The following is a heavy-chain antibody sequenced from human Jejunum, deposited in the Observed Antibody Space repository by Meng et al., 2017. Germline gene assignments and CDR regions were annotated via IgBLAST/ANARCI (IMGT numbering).Heavy chain of an antibody. CDR1: GYYFTTYW. CDR3: AALNAGTWNMGISN. Sequence: GESLKISCKGSGYYFTTYWIAWVRQMPGKGLEWMGIIYPSNSDTRYSPSFKDQVTFSADTSNSTAYLQWSSLRTSDTALYYCAALNAGTWNMGISNWGQGTLVTVSS. CDR2: IYPSNSDT. V-gene: IGHV5-51*01. D-gene: IGHD1-1*01. J-gene: IGHJ4*02.